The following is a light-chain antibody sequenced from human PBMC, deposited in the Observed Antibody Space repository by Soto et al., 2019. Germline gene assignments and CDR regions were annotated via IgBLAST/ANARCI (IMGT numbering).Light chain of an antibody. CDR3: QQSYSTPPT. CDR2: DAS. V-gene: IGKV1-39*01. Sequence: DIQMTQSPSTLSASIGDRVTITCRASESIRTWLAWYQHKPGKAPKFLIYDASSLESGVPSRFSGSGSGTDFTLTISSLHPEDSATYYCQQSYSTPPTFGQGTKVDIK. J-gene: IGKJ1*01. CDR1: ESIRTW.